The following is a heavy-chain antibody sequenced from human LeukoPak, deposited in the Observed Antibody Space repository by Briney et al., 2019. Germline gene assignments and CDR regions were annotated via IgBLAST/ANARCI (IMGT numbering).Heavy chain of an antibody. J-gene: IGHJ5*02. CDR1: GYSISSGYY. CDR3: AGDKETTGNGRPNWFDP. Sequence: SETLTLTCAVSGYSISSGYYCGWIQHPPGKRLQWAGSILQRGYSYYNPSLKSRVTISVDTSRNQFSLKLSSVTAADTAVYYCAGDKETTGNGRPNWFDPWGQGTLVTVSS. V-gene: IGHV4-38-2*01. D-gene: IGHD1-1*01. CDR2: ILQRGYS.